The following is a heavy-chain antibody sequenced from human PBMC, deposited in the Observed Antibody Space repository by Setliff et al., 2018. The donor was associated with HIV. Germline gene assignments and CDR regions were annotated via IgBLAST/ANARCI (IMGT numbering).Heavy chain of an antibody. CDR1: GGSISSSTYY. CDR3: VRDKWLVPDTFDI. J-gene: IGHJ3*02. V-gene: IGHV4-39*02. Sequence: PSETLSLTCTVSGGSISSSTYYWGWIRQPPGKGLEWIGTIYYSGSTGYVDSVKGRFTISRDNAKNSLYLQMNSLRAEDMALYYCVRDKWLVPDTFDIWGQGTMVTVSS. D-gene: IGHD6-19*01. CDR2: IYYSGST.